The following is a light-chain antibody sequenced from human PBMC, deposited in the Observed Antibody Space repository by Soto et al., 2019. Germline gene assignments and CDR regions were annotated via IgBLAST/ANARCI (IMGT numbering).Light chain of an antibody. Sequence: EIVLTQSPGTLSLSPGEGATLSCRASQSVSSSYVAWYQQKPGPAPRLLIYGASIRATDIPARFSGSGSGTEFSLTISSLQSEDFAVYYCQQYSIWRTFGQGTKVDI. V-gene: IGKV3-20*01. J-gene: IGKJ1*01. CDR2: GAS. CDR3: QQYSIWRT. CDR1: QSVSSSY.